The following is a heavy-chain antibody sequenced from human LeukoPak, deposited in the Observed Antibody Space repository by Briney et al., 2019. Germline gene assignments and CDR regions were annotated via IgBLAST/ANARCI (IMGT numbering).Heavy chain of an antibody. CDR3: AREKWVRLIDY. D-gene: IGHD3-10*01. J-gene: IGHJ4*02. V-gene: IGHV3-7*01. CDR2: IKQDGSEK. Sequence: GGSLRLSCAASGFTFSSYWMSWVRQAPGKGLEWVANIKQDGSEKYYVDSVKGRFTISRDNAENSLYLQMNSLRAEDTAVYYCAREKWVRLIDYWDQGTLVTVSS. CDR1: GFTFSSYW.